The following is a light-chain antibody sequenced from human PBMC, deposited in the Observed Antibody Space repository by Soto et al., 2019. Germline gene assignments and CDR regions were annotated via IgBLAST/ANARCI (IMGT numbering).Light chain of an antibody. CDR1: QGIGRY. CDR2: SAS. Sequence: IQLTQSPSSLSASVGDRVTITCRASQGIGRYLAWYQQKPGKAPKLLIYSASTLQSGVPSGFTGSGSGTEFTLTISSLQPVDFATYYCQQLNSYPITFGQGTRLEIK. J-gene: IGKJ5*01. CDR3: QQLNSYPIT. V-gene: IGKV1-9*01.